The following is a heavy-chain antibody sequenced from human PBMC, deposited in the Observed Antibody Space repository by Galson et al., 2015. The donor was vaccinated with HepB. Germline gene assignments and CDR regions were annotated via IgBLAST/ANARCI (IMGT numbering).Heavy chain of an antibody. CDR1: GFTLSPYP. CDR2: ISTTGATT. D-gene: IGHD1-26*01. J-gene: IGHJ3*02. CDR3: ARRDLVGATRSWGTFDI. Sequence: SLRLSCAASGFTLSPYPMNWVRQAPGKGLEWVSTISTTGATTYHADSVQGRFTISRDQSKNTLYLQMNSLRAEDTAVYYCARRDLVGATRSWGTFDIWGQGTMVTVSS. V-gene: IGHV3-23*01.